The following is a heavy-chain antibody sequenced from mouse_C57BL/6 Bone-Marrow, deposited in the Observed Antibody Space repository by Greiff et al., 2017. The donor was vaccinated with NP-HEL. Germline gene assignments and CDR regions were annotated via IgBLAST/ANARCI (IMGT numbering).Heavy chain of an antibody. CDR2: ISSGSSTI. Sequence: EVKVVESGGGLVKPGGSLKLSCAASGFTFSDYGMHWVRQAPEKGLEWVAYISSGSSTIYYADTVKGRFTISRDNAKNTLFLQMTSLRSEDTAMYYCARLGRFEDWGQGTTLTVSS. CDR3: ARLGRFED. CDR1: GFTFSDYG. D-gene: IGHD4-1*01. V-gene: IGHV5-17*01. J-gene: IGHJ2*01.